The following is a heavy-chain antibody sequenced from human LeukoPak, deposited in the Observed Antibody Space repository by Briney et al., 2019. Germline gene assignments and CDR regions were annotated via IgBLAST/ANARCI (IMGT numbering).Heavy chain of an antibody. CDR3: AKDRVSAAGTLDY. Sequence: GGSLRLSCAASGFSFSSYGMHWVRQAPGKGLEWVAFIRYDGSNKYYADSVKGRFTISRDNSKNTLYLQMNSLRAEDTAVYYCAKDRVSAAGTLDYWGQGTLVTVSS. D-gene: IGHD6-13*01. J-gene: IGHJ4*02. CDR2: IRYDGSNK. CDR1: GFSFSSYG. V-gene: IGHV3-30*02.